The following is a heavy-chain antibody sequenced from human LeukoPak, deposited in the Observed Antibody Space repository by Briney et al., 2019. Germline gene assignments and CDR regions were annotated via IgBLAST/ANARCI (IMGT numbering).Heavy chain of an antibody. CDR1: GFTFSTYW. V-gene: IGHV3-74*01. Sequence: GGSLKLPCAASGFTFSTYWMHWVRQAPGKGLVWVSRISTDGSSTSYAGSAKGRFTISRDNAKNTLYLQMNSLRAEDTAVYYCARVSVSSSRSRFDDWGQGTLVTVSS. CDR3: ARVSVSSSRSRFDD. J-gene: IGHJ4*02. CDR2: ISTDGSST. D-gene: IGHD6-13*01.